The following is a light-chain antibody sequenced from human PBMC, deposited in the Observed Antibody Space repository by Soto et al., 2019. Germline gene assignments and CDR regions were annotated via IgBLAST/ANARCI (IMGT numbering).Light chain of an antibody. Sequence: EIVMTQSPLSLPVTPGEPASISCRSSQSLLYSNRYNYLDWYLQRPGQPPQLLIYLGSERASGVPARFSGNGSGTDFILKISRVEAEDAGVYYCMQALQTPYTFGQGTKLEIK. CDR2: LGS. V-gene: IGKV2-28*01. CDR3: MQALQTPYT. CDR1: QSLLYSNRYNY. J-gene: IGKJ2*01.